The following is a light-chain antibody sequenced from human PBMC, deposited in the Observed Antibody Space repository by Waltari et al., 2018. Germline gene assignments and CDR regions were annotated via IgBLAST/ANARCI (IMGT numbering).Light chain of an antibody. V-gene: IGKV1-5*03. CDR1: QSVSSW. Sequence: DIRMTQFPSTLSASVGDRATTTCRASQSVSSWLAWYQQKPGKAPKLLIYKASNLESGVPSRFSGSGSGTEFTLTISSLQTDDFATYYCEHYNGFPYTFGQGTRLEI. CDR3: EHYNGFPYT. CDR2: KAS. J-gene: IGKJ2*01.